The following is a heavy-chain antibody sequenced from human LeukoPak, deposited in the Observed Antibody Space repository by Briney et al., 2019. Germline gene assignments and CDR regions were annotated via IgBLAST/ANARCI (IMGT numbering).Heavy chain of an antibody. D-gene: IGHD2-15*01. CDR1: GFTLSTYW. CDR2: INPDGSGK. CDR3: ARDGGLHTNFDY. V-gene: IGHV3-7*01. Sequence: GGSLRLSCEASGFTLSTYWMNWVRQVPGKGLDWVANINPDGSGKRYVDSVKGRFTIARDNADNSLSLQMNSLRAEDTAVYYCARDGGLHTNFDYWGQGTLVTVPS. J-gene: IGHJ4*02.